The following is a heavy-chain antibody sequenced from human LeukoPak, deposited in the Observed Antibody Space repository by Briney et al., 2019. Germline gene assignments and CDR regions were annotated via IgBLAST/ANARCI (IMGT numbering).Heavy chain of an antibody. Sequence: ASVKVSCKASGGTFSSYTISWVRQAPGQGLEWMGRIIPILGMANYAQKFQGRVTITADKSTSTAYMELSSLRSEDTAVYYCARDSTMSRDCSSTSCRYYYYYYGMDVWGQGTTVTVSS. CDR2: IIPILGMA. CDR3: ARDSTMSRDCSSTSCRYYYYYYGMDV. D-gene: IGHD2-2*01. V-gene: IGHV1-69*04. CDR1: GGTFSSYT. J-gene: IGHJ6*02.